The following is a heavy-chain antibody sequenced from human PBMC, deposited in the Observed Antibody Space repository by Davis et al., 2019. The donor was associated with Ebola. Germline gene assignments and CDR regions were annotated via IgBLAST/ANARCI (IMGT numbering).Heavy chain of an antibody. CDR3: ARRADY. Sequence: GSLRLSCAVSGGSISSSNWWSSVRLPPGKGLEWIGEIYHSGSTNYNPSLKRRLTISVDKSKNQFSLKLSSVTAADTAVYYCARRADYWGQGTLVTVSS. CDR2: IYHSGST. CDR1: GGSISSSNW. V-gene: IGHV4-4*02. J-gene: IGHJ4*02.